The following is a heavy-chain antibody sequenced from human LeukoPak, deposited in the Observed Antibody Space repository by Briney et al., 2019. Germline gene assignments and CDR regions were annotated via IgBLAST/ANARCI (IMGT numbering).Heavy chain of an antibody. V-gene: IGHV3-7*01. CDR1: GFTFSDSW. Sequence: PGGSLRLSCAASGFTFSDSWMSWVRQAPGKGLELVANMNQDGSEKDYVDSVKGRFTISRDNARNSLYLQMGSLRAEDTAVYYCATYTHWVAGDVWGQGTTVTVSS. CDR3: ATYTHWVAGDV. J-gene: IGHJ6*02. CDR2: MNQDGSEK. D-gene: IGHD3-16*01.